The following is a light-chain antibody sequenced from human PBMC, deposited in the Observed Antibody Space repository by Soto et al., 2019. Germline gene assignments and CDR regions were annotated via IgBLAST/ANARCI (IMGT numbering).Light chain of an antibody. CDR3: QQYNNWPPYT. CDR2: GAS. V-gene: IGKV3-15*01. Sequence: IVMTQSPATLSVSPGDRVTLSCRASQSVSSDLAWYQQRPGQAPRLLIYGASTRATGIPARFSGTGSGTEFTLTISSLQSEYFAIYYCQQYNNWPPYTFGQGTKLEIK. J-gene: IGKJ2*01. CDR1: QSVSSD.